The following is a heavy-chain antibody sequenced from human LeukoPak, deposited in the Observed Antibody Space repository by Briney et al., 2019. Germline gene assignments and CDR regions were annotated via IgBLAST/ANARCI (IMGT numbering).Heavy chain of an antibody. Sequence: PSETLSLTCAVYGGSFSGYYWSWIRQPPGKGLEWIGEINHSGSTNYNPSLKSRVTISVDTSKNQFSLKLSSVTAADTAVYYCARGRYYYGSGSYYKARSFDYWGQGTLVTVSS. CDR2: INHSGST. D-gene: IGHD3-10*01. CDR3: ARGRYYYGSGSYYKARSFDY. V-gene: IGHV4-34*01. CDR1: GGSFSGYY. J-gene: IGHJ4*02.